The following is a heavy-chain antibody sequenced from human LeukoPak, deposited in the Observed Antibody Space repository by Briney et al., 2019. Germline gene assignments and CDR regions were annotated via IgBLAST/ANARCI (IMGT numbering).Heavy chain of an antibody. CDR1: GFTFCSYV. D-gene: IGHD6-19*01. CDR3: ARVGQFIAVAVNPRTSKMPFDY. V-gene: IGHV3-30-3*01. Sequence: GGSLRLSCAASGFTFCSYVMHCVPQAPDKGVEGGAVISYDMNNKSHADSVKGRFTIPSDHSKNTLYLQMKSLRAQATAVYYCARVGQFIAVAVNPRTSKMPFDYWGEGTLVTVSS. CDR2: ISYDMNNK. J-gene: IGHJ4*02.